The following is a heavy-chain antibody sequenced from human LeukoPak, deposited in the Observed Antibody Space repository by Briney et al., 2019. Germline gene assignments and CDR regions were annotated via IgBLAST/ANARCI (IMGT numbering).Heavy chain of an antibody. J-gene: IGHJ3*01. CDR3: ARITDRTIFGEIMHGFDV. Sequence: PSQTLSLTCTVSGGSLSSGSDYWSWIRQSAGKGLEWIGRIYASGSTNYNPSLKSRVTISVDTSKNQFSLKLNSVTAADTAVYYCARITDRTIFGEIMHGFDVWGQGTPVTVSS. D-gene: IGHD3-3*01. CDR2: IYASGST. CDR1: GGSLSSGSDY. V-gene: IGHV4-61*02.